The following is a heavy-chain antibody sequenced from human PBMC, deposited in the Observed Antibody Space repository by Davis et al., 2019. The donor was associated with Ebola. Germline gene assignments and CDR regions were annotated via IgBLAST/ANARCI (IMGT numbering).Heavy chain of an antibody. CDR1: GFIFSTFH. CDR3: VRDSGYYSHDY. D-gene: IGHD5-12*01. CDR2: IDPDGTGT. J-gene: IGHJ4*01. Sequence: PGGSLSLSCAASGFIFSTFHIHWVRQTPGKGLVWVARIDPDGTGTNYADSVKGRFTISRDNAKNTLSLQMNSLRVEDTAVYYCVRDSGYYSHDYWGHGTLVTVSS. V-gene: IGHV3-74*01.